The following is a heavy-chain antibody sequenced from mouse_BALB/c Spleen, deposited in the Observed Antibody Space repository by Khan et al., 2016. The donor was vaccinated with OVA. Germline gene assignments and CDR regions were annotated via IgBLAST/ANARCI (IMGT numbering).Heavy chain of an antibody. CDR2: IDPTTGYT. J-gene: IGHJ3*01. D-gene: IGHD2-1*01. CDR1: GYTFTTYW. Sequence: QIQLQQSGAELAKPGASVKMSCKASGYTFTTYWMHWVKQRPGQGLEWIGYIDPTTGYTEYNQKFKDKATLTTDKSSSTAYMQLSSLTSEDSAVYYCARRGPYGIVDYWGQGTLVTVSA. CDR3: ARRGPYGIVDY. V-gene: IGHV1-7*01.